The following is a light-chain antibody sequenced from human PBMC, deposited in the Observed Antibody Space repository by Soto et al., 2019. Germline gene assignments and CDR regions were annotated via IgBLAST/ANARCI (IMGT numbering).Light chain of an antibody. J-gene: IGKJ5*01. CDR3: QQYNIWRSIT. Sequence: EIVMTQSPATLSVFPGERATLSCRASQTVSSNLAWYQQKPGQAPRLLIYGASTRAIDIPARFSGSGSETEFTLAINSLQSEDFAVYYCQQYNIWRSITFGQGTRLEIK. CDR2: GAS. CDR1: QTVSSN. V-gene: IGKV3-15*01.